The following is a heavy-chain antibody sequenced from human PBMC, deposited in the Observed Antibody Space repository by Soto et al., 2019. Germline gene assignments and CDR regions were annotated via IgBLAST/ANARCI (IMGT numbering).Heavy chain of an antibody. CDR3: ARDPSSWYSVYYYYYGMDV. J-gene: IGHJ6*02. CDR2: ISSSSSYI. CDR1: GFTFSSYS. V-gene: IGHV3-21*01. D-gene: IGHD6-13*01. Sequence: PGGSLRLSCAASGFTFSSYSMNWVRQAPGKGLEWVSSISSSSSYIYYADSVKGRFTISRDNAKNSLYLQMNSLRAEDTAVYYCARDPSSWYSVYYYYYGMDVWGQGTTVTVSS.